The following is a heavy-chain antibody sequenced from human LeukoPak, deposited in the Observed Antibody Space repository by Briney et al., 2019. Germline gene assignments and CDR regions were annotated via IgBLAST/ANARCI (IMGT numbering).Heavy chain of an antibody. CDR1: GYTFTSYG. CDR3: ARQGLLWFGELFVEYYFDY. CDR2: ISAYNGNT. J-gene: IGHJ4*02. D-gene: IGHD3-10*01. Sequence: ASVKVSCKASGYTFTSYGISWVRQAPGQGLEWMGWISAYNGNTNYAQKLQGRVTMTMTTDTSTSTAYMELRSLRSDDTAVYYCARQGLLWFGELFVEYYFDYWGQGTLVTVSS. V-gene: IGHV1-18*01.